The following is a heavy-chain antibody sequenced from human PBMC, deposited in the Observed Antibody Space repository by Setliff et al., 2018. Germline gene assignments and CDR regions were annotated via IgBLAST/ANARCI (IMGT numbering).Heavy chain of an antibody. CDR1: TFSSYW. J-gene: IGHJ4*02. D-gene: IGHD3-3*01. CDR2: INGSGSIT. V-gene: IGHV3-74*01. Sequence: TFSSYWMHWVRQAPGKGLVWVSRINGSGSITYQADSVKGRFTISRDNSKNMLYLQLNSPRAEDTAVYFCAGTIFGVQYYFDYWGQGTLVTVSS. CDR3: AGTIFGVQYYFDY.